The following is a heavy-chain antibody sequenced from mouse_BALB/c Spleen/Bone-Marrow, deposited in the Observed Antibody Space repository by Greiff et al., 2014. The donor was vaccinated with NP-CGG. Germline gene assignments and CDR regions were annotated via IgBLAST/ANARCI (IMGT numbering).Heavy chain of an antibody. J-gene: IGHJ3*01. D-gene: IGHD1-1*01. CDR1: GFNIKDTY. CDR3: APYYYGSSQFAY. CDR2: IDPANGNT. Sequence: EVQRVESRAELVKPGASVKLSCTASGFNIKDTYMHWVKQRPEQGLEWIGRIDPANGNTKYDPKFQGKATITADTSSNTAYLQLSSLTSEDTAVYYCAPYYYGSSQFAYWGQGTLVTVSA. V-gene: IGHV14-3*02.